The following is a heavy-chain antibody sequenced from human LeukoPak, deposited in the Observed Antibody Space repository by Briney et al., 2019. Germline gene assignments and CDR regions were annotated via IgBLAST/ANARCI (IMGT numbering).Heavy chain of an antibody. CDR3: ARIWLRAFDI. CDR1: EYSFTNYW. V-gene: IGHV5-51*01. D-gene: IGHD3-16*01. Sequence: GESLKISCKGSEYSFTNYWIAWVRQMPGKGLEWMGIIYPDDSDTRYSPSFQGQVTISADKSISTAYLQRSSLKASDTAMYYCARIWLRAFDIWGQGTMVTVSS. CDR2: IYPDDSDT. J-gene: IGHJ3*02.